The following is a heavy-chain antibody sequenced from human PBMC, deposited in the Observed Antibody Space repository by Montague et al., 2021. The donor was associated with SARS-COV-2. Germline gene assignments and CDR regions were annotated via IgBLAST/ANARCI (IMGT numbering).Heavy chain of an antibody. CDR1: GGSISSSSYY. CDR2: IYYSGST. CDR3: ARDPSRQLLLYPIGDYYSGMDV. J-gene: IGHJ6*02. Sequence: SETRSLTCTVSGGSISSSSYYWGWIRQAPGKGLEWIGSIYYSGSTYYNPSLKSRVTISVDTSKNQFSLKLSSVTAADTAVYYCARDPSRQLLLYPIGDYYSGMDVWGQGTTVTVSS. V-gene: IGHV4-39*07. D-gene: IGHD2-2*02.